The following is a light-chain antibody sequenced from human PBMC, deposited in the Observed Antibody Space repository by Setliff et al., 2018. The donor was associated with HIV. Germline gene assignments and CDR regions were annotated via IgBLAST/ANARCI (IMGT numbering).Light chain of an antibody. Sequence: IQLTQSPSSLSAFVGDSVNITCRASQNITSALVWYQQKPGGPPRLLIYDASTLETSVPSRFTGSGSGTEFTLSITGLQPEDFTTYYCQQFRSFRLTFGGGNQVDIK. CDR2: DAS. CDR1: QNITSA. CDR3: QQFRSFRLT. J-gene: IGKJ4*01. V-gene: IGKV1-13*02.